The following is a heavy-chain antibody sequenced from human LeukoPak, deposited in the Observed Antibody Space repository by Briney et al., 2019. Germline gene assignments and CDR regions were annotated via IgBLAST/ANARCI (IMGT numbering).Heavy chain of an antibody. D-gene: IGHD2-2*01. Sequence: GGALRCSCAASGFTFSSYWMSWVRQDPGKGLEWVANIRQDGSEKYYVDSVKGRFTISRDNAKNSLYLQMNSLRAEDTAVYYCAREHIVVVPAAMGDYYYGMDVWGQGTTVTVSS. CDR2: IRQDGSEK. CDR3: AREHIVVVPAAMGDYYYGMDV. V-gene: IGHV3-7*01. CDR1: GFTFSSYW. J-gene: IGHJ6*02.